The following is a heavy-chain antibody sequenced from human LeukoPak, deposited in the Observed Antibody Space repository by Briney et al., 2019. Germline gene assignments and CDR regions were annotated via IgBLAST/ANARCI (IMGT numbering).Heavy chain of an antibody. CDR1: GFTFSDHY. V-gene: IGHV3-72*01. J-gene: IGHJ4*02. CDR2: SRSKTNRYTT. D-gene: IGHD5-18*01. Sequence: PGGSLRLSCAASGFTFSDHYLDWVRQAPGKGLEWVGRSRSKTNRYTTQYAASVKGRFTISRDNAKNSLYLQMNSLRAEDTAVYYCARGEGGYSPRGPDYWGQGTLVTVSS. CDR3: ARGEGGYSPRGPDY.